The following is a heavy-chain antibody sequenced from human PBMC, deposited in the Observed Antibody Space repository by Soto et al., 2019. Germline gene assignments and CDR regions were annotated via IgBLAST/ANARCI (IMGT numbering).Heavy chain of an antibody. CDR3: ARARQGGYYDFWSGPRAFDY. V-gene: IGHV1-8*01. J-gene: IGHJ4*02. CDR1: GYTFTSYG. Sequence: ASVKVSCKASGYTFTSYGVNWVRQATGQGLEWMGWMNPNSGNTGYAQKFQGRVTMTRNTSISTAYMELSSLRSEDTAVYYCARARQGGYYDFWSGPRAFDYWGQGTLVTVSS. CDR2: MNPNSGNT. D-gene: IGHD3-3*01.